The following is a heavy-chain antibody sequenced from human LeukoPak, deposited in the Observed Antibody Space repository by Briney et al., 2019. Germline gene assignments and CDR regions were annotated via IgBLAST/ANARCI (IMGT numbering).Heavy chain of an antibody. CDR1: GYTFTVYT. J-gene: IGHJ6*03. D-gene: IGHD3-9*01. Sequence: ASVKVSCKASGYTFTVYTMHWVRQAPGQGLEWMGWISAYNGNTNYAQKLQGRVTMTTDTSTSTAYMELRSLRSDDTAVYYCARVVLRYFDWLLPNSYYYYMDVWGKGTTVTVSS. CDR2: ISAYNGNT. CDR3: ARVVLRYFDWLLPNSYYYYMDV. V-gene: IGHV1-18*01.